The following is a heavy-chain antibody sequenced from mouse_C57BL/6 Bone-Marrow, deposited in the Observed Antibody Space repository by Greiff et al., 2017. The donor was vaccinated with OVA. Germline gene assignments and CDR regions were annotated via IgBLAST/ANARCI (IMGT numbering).Heavy chain of an antibody. J-gene: IGHJ4*01. CDR3: TRNYGSSGRDAMDY. CDR2: IRNKANNHAT. D-gene: IGHD1-1*01. V-gene: IGHV6-6*01. CDR1: GFTFSDAW. Sequence: EVKLEESGGGLVQPGGSMKLSCAASGFTFSDAWMDWVRQSPEKGLEWVAEIRNKANNHATYYAESVKGRFTISRAASKSSVYLQMNSLRAEDTGIYYCTRNYGSSGRDAMDYWGQGTSVTVSS.